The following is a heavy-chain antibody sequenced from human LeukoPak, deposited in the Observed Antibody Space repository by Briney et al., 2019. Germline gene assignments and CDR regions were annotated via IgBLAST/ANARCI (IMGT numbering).Heavy chain of an antibody. D-gene: IGHD3-10*01. CDR2: IYYSGST. J-gene: IGHJ5*02. Sequence: SKTLSLTCTVSGGSISSSSYYWGWIRQPPGKGLEWIGSIYYSGSTYYNPSLKSRVTISVDTSKNQFSLKLSSVTAADTAVYYCATVRGVNIRFDPWGQGTLVTVSS. CDR1: GGSISSSSYY. CDR3: ATVRGVNIRFDP. V-gene: IGHV4-39*07.